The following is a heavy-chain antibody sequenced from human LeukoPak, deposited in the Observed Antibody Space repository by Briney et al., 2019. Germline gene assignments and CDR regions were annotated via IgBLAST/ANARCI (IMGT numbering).Heavy chain of an antibody. CDR1: GFTFSSHW. CDR3: AQQVGYCSSGSCYFTY. D-gene: IGHD2-15*01. Sequence: GGSLRLSCAGSGFTFSSHWIGWVRQAPGKGLEWVAHINQDGSQKYYVDSVEGRFAISRDNAKNSLYLQMNSLRAEDTAVYYCAQQVGYCSSGSCYFTYWGQGTLVTVSS. J-gene: IGHJ1*01. V-gene: IGHV3-7*03. CDR2: INQDGSQK.